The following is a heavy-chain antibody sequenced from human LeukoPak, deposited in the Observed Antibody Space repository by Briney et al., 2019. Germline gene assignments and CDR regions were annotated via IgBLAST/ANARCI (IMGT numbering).Heavy chain of an antibody. Sequence: GGSLRLSCAASGFTFSGSAMHWVHQASGKGLEWVGRIRSKANSYATAYAASVKGRFTISRDDSKNTAYLQMNSLKTEDTAVYYCTRSTAQAGGTYYAFDIWGQGTMVTVSS. J-gene: IGHJ3*02. D-gene: IGHD2-15*01. V-gene: IGHV3-73*01. CDR3: TRSTAQAGGTYYAFDI. CDR2: IRSKANSYAT. CDR1: GFTFSGSA.